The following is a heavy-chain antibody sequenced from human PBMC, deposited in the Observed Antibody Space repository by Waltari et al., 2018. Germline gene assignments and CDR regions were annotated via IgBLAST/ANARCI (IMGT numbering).Heavy chain of an antibody. J-gene: IGHJ5*02. CDR3: ARVNWNDWFVP. D-gene: IGHD1-1*01. V-gene: IGHV1-69*01. Sequence: QEQLVQSGAEMKKPGSSVKISCKASRDTFKSFAINWVRQAPGQGLEWMGGIIPAFDKITYAEKFLDRVTLTADDSTTTVFLELSRLSPDDTATYFCARVNWNDWFVPWGQGTLVTVSS. CDR2: IIPAFDKI. CDR1: RDTFKSFA.